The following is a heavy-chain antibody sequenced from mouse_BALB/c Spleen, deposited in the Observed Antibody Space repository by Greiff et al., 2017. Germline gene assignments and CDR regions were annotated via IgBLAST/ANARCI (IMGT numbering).Heavy chain of an antibody. Sequence: EVQRVESGGGLVKPGGSLKLSCAASGFTFSDYYMYWVRQTPEKRLEWVATISDGGSYTYYPDSVKGRFTISRDNAKNNLYLQMSSLKSEDTAMYYCARGGNYYGSSFDYWGQGTTLTVSS. CDR3: ARGGNYYGSSFDY. CDR1: GFTFSDYY. V-gene: IGHV5-4*02. D-gene: IGHD1-1*01. J-gene: IGHJ2*01. CDR2: ISDGGSYT.